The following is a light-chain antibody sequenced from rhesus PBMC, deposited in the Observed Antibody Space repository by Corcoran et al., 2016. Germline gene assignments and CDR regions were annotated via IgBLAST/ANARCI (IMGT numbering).Light chain of an antibody. V-gene: IGKV3-17*01. CDR3: QQESNWSYS. J-gene: IGKJ2*01. Sequence: EIVMTQSPATLSLSPGERGTLSCRASQSVSSRLAWYQKKPGQPPRLLSYDASNRVTAITDRFSGSGSGTDFTLTISSLEPEDVGVYFCQQESNWSYSFGQGTKVEIK. CDR1: QSVSSR. CDR2: DAS.